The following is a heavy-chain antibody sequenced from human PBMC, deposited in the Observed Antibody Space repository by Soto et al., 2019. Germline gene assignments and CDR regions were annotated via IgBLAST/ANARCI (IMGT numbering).Heavy chain of an antibody. J-gene: IGHJ5*02. Sequence: QVQLVQSGAEVKKPGASVKVSCKASGYTFTSYGVSWVRQAPGQGLEWMGWISGYNGKTGYAQKLQGRVTMTTDTSTSTAYMELRSLTSDATALYYCAREIERDGGFGWFDLWGQGALVSVSS. V-gene: IGHV1-18*01. CDR3: AREIERDGGFGWFDL. CDR2: ISGYNGKT. D-gene: IGHD4-17*01. CDR1: GYTFTSYG.